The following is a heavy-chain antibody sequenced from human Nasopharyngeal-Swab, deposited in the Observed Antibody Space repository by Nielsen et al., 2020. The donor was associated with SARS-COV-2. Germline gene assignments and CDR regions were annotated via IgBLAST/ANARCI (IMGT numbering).Heavy chain of an antibody. J-gene: IGHJ5*02. CDR1: GYTFSRND. Sequence: ASVHVSCKSSGYTFSRNDINCVRQATEHGLEWMGWMNPSSGDVGYAQKFQGRVTMTRNTPTTTAYMELSSLRHEDTAVYYCARGAFGLGHSWFDPWGQGTLVTVSS. CDR3: ARGAFGLGHSWFDP. D-gene: IGHD3/OR15-3a*01. CDR2: MNPSSGDV. V-gene: IGHV1-8*01.